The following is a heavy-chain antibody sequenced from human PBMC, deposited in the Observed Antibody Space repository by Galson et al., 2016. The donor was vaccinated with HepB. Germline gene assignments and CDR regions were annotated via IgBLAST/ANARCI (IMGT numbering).Heavy chain of an antibody. Sequence: SLRLSCAASGFSFSTYWMSWVRQAPGKGLEWVANIRKDGNVKDYGASVRGRFTISRDNAMNSLYLQMDDLSPEDTAVYYCVRDSSWNYNYGGQGALVTVSS. CDR2: IRKDGNVK. V-gene: IGHV3-7*01. D-gene: IGHD1-7*01. CDR1: GFSFSTYW. CDR3: VRDSSWNYNY. J-gene: IGHJ4*02.